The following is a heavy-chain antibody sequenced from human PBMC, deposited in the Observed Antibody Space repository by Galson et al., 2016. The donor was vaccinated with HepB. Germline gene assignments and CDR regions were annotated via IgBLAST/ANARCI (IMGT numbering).Heavy chain of an antibody. Sequence: SVKVSCKASGGSFTTYAFSWVRQAPGQGLEWMGGIIPVFGTPKYAQKFQDRLTITADTSTTTAYMELRSLRFQDTALYFCARGLGDWDLVRHQQWGQGTLVTVSS. CDR2: IIPVFGTP. J-gene: IGHJ1*01. V-gene: IGHV1-69*06. CDR1: GGSFTTYA. D-gene: IGHD2-8*02. CDR3: ARGLGDWDLVRHQQ.